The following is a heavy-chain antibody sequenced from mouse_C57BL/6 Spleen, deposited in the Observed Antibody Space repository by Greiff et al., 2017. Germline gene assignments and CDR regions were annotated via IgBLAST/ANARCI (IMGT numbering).Heavy chain of an antibody. CDR2: INPNNGGT. J-gene: IGHJ2*01. CDR3: ARSRYYYGSSDYFDY. V-gene: IGHV1-18*01. Sequence: VQLQQSGPELVKPGASVKIPCKASGYTFTDYNMDWVKQSHGKSLEWIGDINPNNGGTIYNQKFKGKATLTVDKSSSTAYMELRSLTSEDTAVYYCARSRYYYGSSDYFDYWGQGTTLTVSS. D-gene: IGHD1-1*01. CDR1: GYTFTDYN.